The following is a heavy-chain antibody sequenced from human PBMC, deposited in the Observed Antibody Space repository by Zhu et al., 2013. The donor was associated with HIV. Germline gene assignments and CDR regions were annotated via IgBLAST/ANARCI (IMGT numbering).Heavy chain of an antibody. D-gene: IGHD3-22*01. Sequence: QLQLVQSGAEVKKPGASVKVSCKASGYTFTNYGMSWVRQAPGQGLEWMGWISGYNGNANYAQKFQGRITMTTDPVTSTVSMDLRSLRSDDTAVYYCAREGDTTGHFYQYYGMDVWGQGTTVTVAS. CDR1: GYTFTNYG. J-gene: IGHJ6*02. CDR2: ISGYNGNA. CDR3: AREGDTTGHFYQYYGMDV. V-gene: IGHV1-18*01.